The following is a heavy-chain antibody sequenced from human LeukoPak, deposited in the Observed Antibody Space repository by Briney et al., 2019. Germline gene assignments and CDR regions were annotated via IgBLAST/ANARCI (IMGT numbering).Heavy chain of an antibody. V-gene: IGHV1-18*01. CDR1: GYTFTSYG. J-gene: IGHJ4*02. CDR2: ISAYNGNT. D-gene: IGHD5-18*01. CDR3: ARGGSGYSYGDFGY. Sequence: GASVEVSCKASGYTFTSYGISWLRQAPGQGLEWMGWISAYNGNTNYAQKLQGRVTMTTDTSTSTAYMELRSLRSDDTAVYYCARGGSGYSYGDFGYWGQGTLVTVSS.